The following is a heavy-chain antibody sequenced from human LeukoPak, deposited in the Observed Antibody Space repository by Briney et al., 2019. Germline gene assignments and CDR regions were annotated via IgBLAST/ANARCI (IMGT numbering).Heavy chain of an antibody. V-gene: IGHV3-64*04. D-gene: IGHD2-2*01. CDR2: ISSNGDNT. CDR1: GFTFSTYV. Sequence: GGSLRLSCSVSGFTFSTYVMHWVRQAPGKGLEYVSAISSNGDNTYYADSVKGRFTISRDNSKNTLYLQMNSLRAEDTAVYYCARETYCSSTSCYLDYYYGMDVWGKGTTVTVSS. CDR3: ARETYCSSTSCYLDYYYGMDV. J-gene: IGHJ6*04.